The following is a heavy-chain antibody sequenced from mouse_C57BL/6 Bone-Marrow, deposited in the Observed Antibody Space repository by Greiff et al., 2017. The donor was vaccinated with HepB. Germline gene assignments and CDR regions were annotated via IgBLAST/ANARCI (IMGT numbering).Heavy chain of an antibody. Sequence: QVQLQQPGAELVKPGASVKLSCKASGYTFTSYWMHWVKQRPGRGLEWIGRIDPNSGGTKYNEKFKSKATLTVDKPSSTAYMQLSSLTSEDSAVYYCARGGISITTVVEYYFDYWGQGTTLTVSS. CDR3: ARGGISITTVVEYYFDY. J-gene: IGHJ2*01. V-gene: IGHV1-72*01. CDR1: GYTFTSYW. CDR2: IDPNSGGT. D-gene: IGHD1-1*01.